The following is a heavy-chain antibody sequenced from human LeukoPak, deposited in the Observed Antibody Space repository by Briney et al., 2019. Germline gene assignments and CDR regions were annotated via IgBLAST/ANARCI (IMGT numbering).Heavy chain of an antibody. D-gene: IGHD2-8*01. CDR1: GGSISSSSYY. CDR3: ARGTPLSMLKS. V-gene: IGHV4-30-4*08. CDR2: IYYSGST. J-gene: IGHJ5*02. Sequence: PSETLSLTCTVSGGSISSSSYYWGWIRQAPGKGLEWIGYIYYSGSTYYNPSLKSRVTISVDTSKKQFSLKLSSVTAADTAAYYWARGTPLSMLKSWGQRTLVSVPS.